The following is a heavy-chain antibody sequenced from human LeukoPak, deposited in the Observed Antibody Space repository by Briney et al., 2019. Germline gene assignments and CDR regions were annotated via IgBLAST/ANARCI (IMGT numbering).Heavy chain of an antibody. CDR1: GGSISSYY. CDR3: ARYESYYYYGSRTKSWFDP. V-gene: IGHV4-59*01. J-gene: IGHJ5*02. CDR2: IYYSGST. Sequence: SETLSLTCTVSGGSISSYYWSWIRQPPGKGLEWIGYIYYSGSTNYNPSLKSRVTISVDTSKNQFSLKLSSVTAADTAVYYCARYESYYYYGSRTKSWFDPWGQGTLVTVSS. D-gene: IGHD3-10*01.